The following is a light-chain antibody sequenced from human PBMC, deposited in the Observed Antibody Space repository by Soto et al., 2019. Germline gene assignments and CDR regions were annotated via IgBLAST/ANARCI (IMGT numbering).Light chain of an antibody. CDR1: QSISAW. V-gene: IGKV1-5*01. CDR2: DAS. J-gene: IGKJ1*01. CDR3: QQYNSYWWT. Sequence: DIQMTPSPSTLSASVLYIVTITFRASQSISAWLAWYQQKPGKAPKLLIYDASILESGVPSRFSGSGSGTEFSLTISSLQPDDFATYYCQQYNSYWWTFGQGTKVDI.